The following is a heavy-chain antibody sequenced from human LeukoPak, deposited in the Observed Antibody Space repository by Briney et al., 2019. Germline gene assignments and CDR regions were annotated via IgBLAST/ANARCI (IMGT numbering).Heavy chain of an antibody. CDR2: IFGSGGGA. J-gene: IGHJ4*02. D-gene: IGHD2-15*01. CDR3: AKTTTGYSSGRYPAWPIDY. Sequence: GGSLRLSCAASGFTFGSYAMYWVRQAPGKGLEGGSGIFGSGGGAHYADSVKGRFTISRDNSKNTVYLQMDSLRVEDTAIYYCAKTTTGYSSGRYPAWPIDYWGQGTLVTVSS. CDR1: GFTFGSYA. V-gene: IGHV3-23*01.